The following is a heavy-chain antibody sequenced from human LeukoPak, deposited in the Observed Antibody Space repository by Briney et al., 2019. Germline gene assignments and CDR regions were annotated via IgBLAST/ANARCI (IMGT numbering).Heavy chain of an antibody. Sequence: GGSLRLSCAASGFTFSSHAMSWVRQAPGKGLEWVSVIGTGIVDTYYADSVKGRFTISRDNSKNTVYLQLNSLRAEDTAVYYCAKRVAAPGSTYYFDHWGQGTLVIVSS. CDR3: AKRVAAPGSTYYFDH. D-gene: IGHD6-13*01. J-gene: IGHJ4*02. V-gene: IGHV3-23*01. CDR2: IGTGIVDT. CDR1: GFTFSSHA.